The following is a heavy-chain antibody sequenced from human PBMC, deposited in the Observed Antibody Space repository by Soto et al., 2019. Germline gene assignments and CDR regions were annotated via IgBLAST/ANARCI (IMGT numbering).Heavy chain of an antibody. Sequence: SVKVSCKASGGTFSSYAISWVRQAPGQGLEWMGGIIPIFGTANYAQKFQGRVTITADKSTSTAHMELSSLRSEDTAVYYCARRAETNGWNGFGADKYYFDFWGQGTLVTVSS. D-gene: IGHD1-1*01. CDR1: GGTFSSYA. V-gene: IGHV1-69*06. CDR2: IIPIFGTA. J-gene: IGHJ4*02. CDR3: ARRAETNGWNGFGADKYYFDF.